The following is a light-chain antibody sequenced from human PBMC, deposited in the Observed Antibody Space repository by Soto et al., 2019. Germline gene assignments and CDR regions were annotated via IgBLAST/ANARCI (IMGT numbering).Light chain of an antibody. CDR2: EAS. J-gene: IGKJ5*01. CDR3: QQSYSTPIT. CDR1: QNISSW. V-gene: IGKV1-5*03. Sequence: DIQMTQSPSTLSASIGDRVTITCRAGQNISSWLAWYQQKPGEAPKLLIYEASNLESGVPSRFSGSGSGTEFTPTISSLQPYDFATYYCQQSYSTPITFGQGTRLEI.